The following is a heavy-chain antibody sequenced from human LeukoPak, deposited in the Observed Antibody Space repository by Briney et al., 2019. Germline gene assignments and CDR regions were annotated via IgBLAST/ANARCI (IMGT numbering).Heavy chain of an antibody. CDR2: ISAYNGNT. J-gene: IGHJ5*02. CDR3: ARAMSTSREDDWFDP. V-gene: IGHV1-18*01. CDR1: GYTFTSYG. D-gene: IGHD2-2*01. Sequence: GASVKVSCKASGYTFTSYGISWVRQAPGQGLEWMGWISAYNGNTNYAQKFQGRITMTTDTSTTTAYMDLRGLRSDDTAMYYCARAMSTSREDDWFDPWGQGTLVTVSS.